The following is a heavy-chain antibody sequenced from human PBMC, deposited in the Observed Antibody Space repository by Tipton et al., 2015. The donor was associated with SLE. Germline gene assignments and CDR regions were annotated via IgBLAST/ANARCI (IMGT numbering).Heavy chain of an antibody. J-gene: IGHJ4*01. CDR3: ARGAKERITLVRVRPYYFDY. D-gene: IGHD3-10*01. V-gene: IGHV4-59*12. CDR2: IYYSGST. CDR1: GGSISCYY. Sequence: TLSLTCTVSGGSISCYYWSWIRQPPGKGLEWIGYIYYSGSTNYNPSLKSRVTISVDTSKNQLSLKLTSVTAADTAVYYCARGAKERITLVRVRPYYFDYWGQGSLVTVSS.